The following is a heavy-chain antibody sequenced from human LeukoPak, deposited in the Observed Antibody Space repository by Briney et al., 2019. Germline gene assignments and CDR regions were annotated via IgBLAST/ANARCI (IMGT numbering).Heavy chain of an antibody. CDR1: GGSISSYY. J-gene: IGHJ4*02. CDR3: ARLASGSYGPLTPFDY. V-gene: IGHV4-59*08. CDR2: IYYSGGT. D-gene: IGHD1-26*01. Sequence: ASETLSLTCTVSGGSISSYYWSWIRQPPGKGLEWIGDIYYSGGTNYNPSLKSRVTISVDTSKNQFSLRLSSVTAADTAVYYSARLASGSYGPLTPFDYWGQGTLVTVSS.